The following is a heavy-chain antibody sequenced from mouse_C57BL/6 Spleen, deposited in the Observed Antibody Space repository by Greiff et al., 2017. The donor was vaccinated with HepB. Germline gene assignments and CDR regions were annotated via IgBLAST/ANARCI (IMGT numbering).Heavy chain of an antibody. J-gene: IGHJ4*01. Sequence: EVQLQESEGGLVQPGSSMKLSCTASGFTFSDYYMAWVRQVPEKGLEWVANINYDGSSTYYLDSLKSRFIISRDNAKNILYLQMSSLKSEDTATYYCARDHYYGSSFYAMDYWGQGTSVTVSS. CDR3: ARDHYYGSSFYAMDY. V-gene: IGHV5-16*01. D-gene: IGHD1-1*01. CDR2: INYDGSST. CDR1: GFTFSDYY.